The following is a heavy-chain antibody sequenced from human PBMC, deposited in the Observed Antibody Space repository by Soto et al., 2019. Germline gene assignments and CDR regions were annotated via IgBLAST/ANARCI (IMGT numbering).Heavy chain of an antibody. Sequence: GGSLRLSCAASGFTFSSYGMHWVRQAPGKGLEWVAVISYDGSNKYYADSVKGRFTISRDNSKNTLYLQMNSLRAEDTALYYCVRKYPGTRPFDYWGQGTLVTVSS. D-gene: IGHD2-2*01. V-gene: IGHV3-30*03. J-gene: IGHJ4*01. CDR1: GFTFSSYG. CDR3: VRKYPGTRPFDY. CDR2: ISYDGSNK.